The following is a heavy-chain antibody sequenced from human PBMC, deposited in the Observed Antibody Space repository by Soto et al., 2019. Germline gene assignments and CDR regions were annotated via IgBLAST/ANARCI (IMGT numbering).Heavy chain of an antibody. V-gene: IGHV4-30-4*01. Sequence: QVQLQESGPGLVKPSQTLSLTCTVSGGSISSGDYYWSWIRQPPGKVLEWIGYIYYSGSTYYNPSIKSRVTISVDTSKNRFSLKLSSVTAADTAVYYCARDDDYGGNGHWGQGTLVTVCS. J-gene: IGHJ4*02. D-gene: IGHD4-17*01. CDR1: GGSISSGDYY. CDR2: IYYSGST. CDR3: ARDDDYGGNGH.